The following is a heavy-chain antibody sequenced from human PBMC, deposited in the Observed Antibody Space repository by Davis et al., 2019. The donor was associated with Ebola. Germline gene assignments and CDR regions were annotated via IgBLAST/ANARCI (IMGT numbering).Heavy chain of an antibody. D-gene: IGHD3-22*01. CDR2: IYPGDSDT. J-gene: IGHJ6*02. Sequence: GASLKISCTASGYSFTSYWIGWVRQLPGKGLGWMGIIYPGDSDTKYSPSFQGQITISADKSISTAYLQWSSLKASDTAMYYCARQGMIVVRDRSYYYDGMDVWGQGTTVTVSS. CDR1: GYSFTSYW. V-gene: IGHV5-51*01. CDR3: ARQGMIVVRDRSYYYDGMDV.